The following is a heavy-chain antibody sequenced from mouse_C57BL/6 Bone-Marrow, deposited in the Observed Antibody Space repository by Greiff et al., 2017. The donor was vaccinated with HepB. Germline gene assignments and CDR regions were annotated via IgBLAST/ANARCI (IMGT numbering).Heavy chain of an antibody. CDR3: ARRYGRDY. CDR2: INPNNGGT. J-gene: IGHJ2*01. Sequence: EVQLQQSGPELVKLGASVKISCKASGYTFTDYYMNWVKQSHGKSLEWIGDINPNNGGTSYNQKFKGKATLTVDKSSSTAYMELRSLTSEDSAVYYCARRYGRDYWGQGTTLTVSS. D-gene: IGHD1-1*01. CDR1: GYTFTDYY. V-gene: IGHV1-26*01.